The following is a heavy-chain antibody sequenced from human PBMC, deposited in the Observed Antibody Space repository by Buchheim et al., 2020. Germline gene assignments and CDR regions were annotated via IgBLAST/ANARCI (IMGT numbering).Heavy chain of an antibody. D-gene: IGHD4-17*01. Sequence: QVQLQESGPGLVKPSETLSLTCTVSGGSICTYYWNWIRQSPGKGLEWIGYVYYSGKTNYNPSLKRRATMSVDTSKNQTPLQLRSVTAADPAMYYCARDRLRNWFDSCGQGTL. J-gene: IGHJ5*01. CDR2: VYYSGKT. V-gene: IGHV4-59*12. CDR3: ARDRLRNWFDS. CDR1: GGSICTYY.